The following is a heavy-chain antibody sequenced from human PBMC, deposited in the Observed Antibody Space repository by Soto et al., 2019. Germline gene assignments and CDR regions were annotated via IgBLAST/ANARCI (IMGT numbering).Heavy chain of an antibody. CDR3: ARGLSFRGDFDV. V-gene: IGHV4-4*02. Sequence: QVHLQESGPGLVKPSGTLSLTCDVSGGSRSSSSGWTWVRQSPVKGLEWIGEIYHAESPNYNPSFQSRVTILADKSKNHFSLRLTSVTAADTAIYYCARGLSFRGDFDVWGQGTTVTVSS. CDR2: IYHAESP. D-gene: IGHD2-21*02. CDR1: GGSRSSSSG. J-gene: IGHJ3*01.